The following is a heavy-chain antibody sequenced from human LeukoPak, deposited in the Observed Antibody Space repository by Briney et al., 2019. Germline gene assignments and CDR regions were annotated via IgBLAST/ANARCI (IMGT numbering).Heavy chain of an antibody. CDR2: TYYRSKWYN. D-gene: IGHD1-26*01. CDR3: ARDRYSGSYHSFDY. V-gene: IGHV6-1*01. J-gene: IGHJ4*02. Sequence: SQTLSLTCAISGDSFSSNSAAWHWIRQSPSRGLEWLERTYYRSKWYNDYAVSVKSRITINPDTSKNQFSLQLNSVTPEDTAVYYCARDRYSGSYHSFDYWGQGTLVTVSS. CDR1: GDSFSSNSAA.